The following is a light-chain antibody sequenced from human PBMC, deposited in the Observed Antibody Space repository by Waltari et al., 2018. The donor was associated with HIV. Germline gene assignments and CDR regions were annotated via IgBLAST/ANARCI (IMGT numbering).Light chain of an antibody. Sequence: VMTQSPATISKSRGETATLSCRASDSLNSHLAWYQRKPGQPPRLLIYGASTRAAGIPARFSGSGSGTEFSLTISSLQSEDFAVYYCQQYNNWPPYTFGQGTRLEIK. CDR2: GAS. CDR3: QQYNNWPPYT. CDR1: DSLNSH. J-gene: IGKJ2*01. V-gene: IGKV3-15*01.